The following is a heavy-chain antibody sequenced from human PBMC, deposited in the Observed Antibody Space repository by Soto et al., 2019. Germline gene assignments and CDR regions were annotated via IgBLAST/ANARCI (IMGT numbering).Heavy chain of an antibody. CDR1: GFTFSSFN. J-gene: IGHJ4*02. CDR3: ARTTTVAGTPEFDY. CDR2: ISYDGSNK. D-gene: IGHD6-19*01. Sequence: QVQLLESGGGVVQPGRSLRVSCAASGFTFSSFNMHWVRQAPGKGLEWVALISYDGSNKYVDSVKGRFTISRDNSKNTLYLQMNCLRAEDTAVYYCARTTTVAGTPEFDYWGQGTLVTVSS. V-gene: IGHV3-30-3*01.